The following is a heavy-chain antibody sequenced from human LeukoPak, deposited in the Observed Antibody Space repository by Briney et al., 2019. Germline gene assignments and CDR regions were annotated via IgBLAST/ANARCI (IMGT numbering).Heavy chain of an antibody. CDR1: GFTFSSYA. J-gene: IGHJ4*02. V-gene: IGHV3-23*01. Sequence: GESLRLSCAASGFTFSSYAMSWVRQAPGKGLEWVSAISGSGGSTYYADSVKGRFTISRDNSKNTLYLQMNSLRAEDTAVYYCAKLPANYDILTGYYTPPNYFDYWGQGTLVTVSS. CDR2: ISGSGGST. D-gene: IGHD3-9*01. CDR3: AKLPANYDILTGYYTPPNYFDY.